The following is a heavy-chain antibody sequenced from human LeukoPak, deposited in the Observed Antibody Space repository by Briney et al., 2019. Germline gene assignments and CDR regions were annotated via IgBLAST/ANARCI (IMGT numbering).Heavy chain of an antibody. J-gene: IGHJ4*02. CDR3: ARGGQWSKFYFDN. CDR2: IHDSGST. V-gene: IGHV4-59*02. D-gene: IGHD2-15*01. Sequence: TSETLSLTCSVSGGSVSSYYWSWIRQSPRKGLEWIGYIHDSGSTNYNPSLKSRFTVSVDTPKNQFSLKLRSVTAADTAVYYCARGGQWSKFYFDNWGQGTLVTVSS. CDR1: GGSVSSYY.